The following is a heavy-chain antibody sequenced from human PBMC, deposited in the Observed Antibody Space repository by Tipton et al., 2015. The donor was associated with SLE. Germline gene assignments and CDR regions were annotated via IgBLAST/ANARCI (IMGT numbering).Heavy chain of an antibody. CDR3: ARRYYDFWSGYYPFDY. CDR1: GGSISSYY. D-gene: IGHD3-3*01. V-gene: IGHV4-4*07. Sequence: TLSLTCTVSGGSISSYYWSWIRQPAGKGLVWIGRIYTSGSTNYNPSLKSRVTMSVDTSKNQFSLKLSPVTAADTAVYYCARRYYDFWSGYYPFDYWGQGTLVTVSS. CDR2: IYTSGST. J-gene: IGHJ4*02.